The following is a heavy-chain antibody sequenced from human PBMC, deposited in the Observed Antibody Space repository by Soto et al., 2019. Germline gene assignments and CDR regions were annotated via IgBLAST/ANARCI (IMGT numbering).Heavy chain of an antibody. CDR3: ARQKDNWGNYYMDV. J-gene: IGHJ6*03. CDR2: IYYSGST. CDR1: GGSISSSSYY. D-gene: IGHD7-27*01. Sequence: QLQLQESGPGLVKPSETLSLTCTVSGGSISSSSYYWGWIRQPPGKGLEWIGSIYYSGSTYYNPSLKSRVTISVDTSKNQFSLKLSSVTAADTAVYYCARQKDNWGNYYMDVWGKGTTVTVSS. V-gene: IGHV4-39*01.